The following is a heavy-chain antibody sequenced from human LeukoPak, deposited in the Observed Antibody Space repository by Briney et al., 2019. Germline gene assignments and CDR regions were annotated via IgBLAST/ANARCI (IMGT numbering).Heavy chain of an antibody. J-gene: IGHJ4*02. CDR1: GFTFSSYA. CDR2: MSYDGSNK. CDR3: ARERHYDTGGFFGELDY. Sequence: PGGSLRLSCAASGFTFSSYAMHWVRLAPGKGLEWVPFMSYDGSNKYYVDSVKGRFTISRDNSKNTLYLQMNSLRAEDTALYYCARERHYDTGGFFGELDYWGQGTLVTVSS. D-gene: IGHD3-22*01. V-gene: IGHV3-30*04.